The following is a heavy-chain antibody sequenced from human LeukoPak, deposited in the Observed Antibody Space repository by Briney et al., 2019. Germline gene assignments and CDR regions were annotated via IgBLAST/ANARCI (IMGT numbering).Heavy chain of an antibody. Sequence: PSETLSLTCTVSGGSIISYYWSWIRQPAGKGLEWIGRIYTSGSTNYNPSLKSRVTISVDKSKNQFSLKLSSVTAADSAVYYCAREGSLRSHFDYWGQGTLVTVSS. J-gene: IGHJ4*02. CDR2: IYTSGST. CDR1: GGSIISYY. D-gene: IGHD3-10*01. V-gene: IGHV4-4*07. CDR3: AREGSLRSHFDY.